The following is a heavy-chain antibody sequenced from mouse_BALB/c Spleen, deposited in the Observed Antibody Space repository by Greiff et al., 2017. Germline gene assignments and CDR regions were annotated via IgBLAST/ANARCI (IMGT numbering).Heavy chain of an antibody. CDR1: GFTFSSFG. D-gene: IGHD3-1*01. CDR2: ISSGSSTI. CDR3: ARWGSSVYRFDY. V-gene: IGHV5-17*02. Sequence: EVQLVESGGGLVQPGGSRKLSCAASGFTFSSFGMHWVRQAPEKGLEWVAYISSGSSTIYYADTVKGRFTISRDNPKNTLFLQMTSLRSEDTAMYYCARWGSSVYRFDYWGQGTTLTVSS. J-gene: IGHJ2*01.